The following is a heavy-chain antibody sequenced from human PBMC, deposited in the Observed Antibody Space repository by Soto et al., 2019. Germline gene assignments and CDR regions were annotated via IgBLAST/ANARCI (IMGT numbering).Heavy chain of an antibody. CDR3: AKAGGKANSPPVN. CDR1: GFTFSSYG. J-gene: IGHJ4*02. D-gene: IGHD5-12*01. V-gene: IGHV3-30*18. Sequence: PWGSLRRSCAASGFTFSSYGMHWVRQAPGKGLEWVAVISYDGSNKYYADSVNGRFTISRDNSKNTLYLQMNSLIAEDTAVSSPAKAGGKANSPPVNWGQGTVVTVSS. CDR2: ISYDGSNK.